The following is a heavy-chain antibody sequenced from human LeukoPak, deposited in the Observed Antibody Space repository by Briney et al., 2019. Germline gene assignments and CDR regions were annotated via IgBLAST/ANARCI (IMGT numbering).Heavy chain of an antibody. V-gene: IGHV3-23*01. CDR3: AKDHTKKYYYGSGSYYLMGYFDY. D-gene: IGHD3-10*01. CDR2: ISGSGGST. J-gene: IGHJ4*02. CDR1: GFTFSSYA. Sequence: GSLRLSCAASGFTFSSYAMSWVRQAPGKGLEWVSAISGSGGSTYYADSVKGRFTISRDNSKNTLYLQMNSLRAEDTAVYYCAKDHTKKYYYGSGSYYLMGYFDYWGQGTLVTVSS.